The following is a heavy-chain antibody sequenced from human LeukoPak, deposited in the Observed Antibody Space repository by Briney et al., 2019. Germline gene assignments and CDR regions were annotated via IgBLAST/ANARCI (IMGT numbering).Heavy chain of an antibody. CDR2: ITSSSSSI. D-gene: IGHD3-10*01. CDR3: ARISRMLVRGLIMKDY. J-gene: IGHJ4*02. CDR1: GFTFSDYY. V-gene: IGHV3-69-1*01. Sequence: GGSLRLSCAASGFTFSDYYMNWVRQAPGKGLEWVSSITSSSSSIYYADSVKGRFTISRDNAKNSLYLQMNSLRAEDTAVYYCARISRMLVRGLIMKDYWGQGTLVTVSS.